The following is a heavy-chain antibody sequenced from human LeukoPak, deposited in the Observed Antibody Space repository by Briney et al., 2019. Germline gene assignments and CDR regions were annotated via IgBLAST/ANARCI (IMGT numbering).Heavy chain of an antibody. CDR3: ARGGYCSSTSCYWDNSLGFDP. J-gene: IGHJ5*02. CDR2: INHSGNP. V-gene: IGHV4-34*01. D-gene: IGHD2-2*01. Sequence: SETLSLTCAVYGGPFSGYFWSWLRQPPAKVVEWNGEINHSGNPNYTPSLERRVTISVDTSKNQFSLKLSSVTAADTAVYYCARGGYCSSTSCYWDNSLGFDPWGQGTLVTVSS. CDR1: GGPFSGYF.